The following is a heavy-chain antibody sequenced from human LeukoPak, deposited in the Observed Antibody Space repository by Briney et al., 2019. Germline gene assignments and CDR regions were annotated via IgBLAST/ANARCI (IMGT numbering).Heavy chain of an antibody. V-gene: IGHV4-34*01. Sequence: SETLSLTCAVSGGSFSDFYWSWIRQPPGKGLEWIGEINQAGSTHYNPSLKRRLTISVDTSQNQFSLTLNSVTAADTAVYYCARLPSPRVVVPRAMSSFTQTVWFGPWGQGNLVTVPS. CDR1: GGSFSDFY. J-gene: IGHJ5*02. D-gene: IGHD2-2*01. CDR3: ARLPSPRVVVPRAMSSFTQTVWFGP. CDR2: INQAGST.